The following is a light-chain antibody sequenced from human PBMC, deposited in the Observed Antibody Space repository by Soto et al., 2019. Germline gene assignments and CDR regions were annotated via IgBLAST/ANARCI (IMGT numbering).Light chain of an antibody. Sequence: AIRMTQSPSSFSASTGDRVTITCRASQGISSYLAWYQEKPGKAPKLLIHAASTLQKGVPSRFSGSGSRKDCTLTTSCLPSEDFATHYCKPYYSYPRLTFGGGTKVESK. CDR2: AAS. CDR3: KPYYSYPRLT. CDR1: QGISSY. J-gene: IGKJ4*01. V-gene: IGKV1-8*01.